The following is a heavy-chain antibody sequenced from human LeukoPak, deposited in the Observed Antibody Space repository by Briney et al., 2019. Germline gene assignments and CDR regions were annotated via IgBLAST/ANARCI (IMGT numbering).Heavy chain of an antibody. V-gene: IGHV3-48*03. D-gene: IGHD4-17*01. CDR3: ASGHDYGDFRFDY. CDR1: GFTFSSYE. CDR2: ISSSGSTI. Sequence: GGSLRLSCAASGFTFSSYEMNWVRQAPGKGLEWVSYISSSGSTIYYADSVKGRFTISRDNAKNSLYLQMNSLRAEDTAVYYCASGHDYGDFRFDYWGQGTLVTVSS. J-gene: IGHJ4*02.